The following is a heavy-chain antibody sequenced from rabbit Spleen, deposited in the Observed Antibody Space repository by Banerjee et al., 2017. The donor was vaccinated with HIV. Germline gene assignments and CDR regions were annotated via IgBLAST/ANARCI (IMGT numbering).Heavy chain of an antibody. CDR1: GFSFSNKAV. V-gene: IGHV1S45*01. CDR2: INAVTGKA. CDR3: ARDGAGGSYFAL. D-gene: IGHD8-1*01. Sequence: QEQLVESGGGLVQPGGSLKLSCTASGFSFSNKAVMCWVRQAPGKGLEWIACINAVTGKAVYASWAKGRFTISRTSSTTVTLQMTSLTAADTATYFCARDGAGGSYFALWGQGTLVTV. J-gene: IGHJ4*01.